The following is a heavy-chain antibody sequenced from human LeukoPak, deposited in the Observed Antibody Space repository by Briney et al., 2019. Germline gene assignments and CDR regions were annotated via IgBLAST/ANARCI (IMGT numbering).Heavy chain of an antibody. V-gene: IGHV1-2*02. J-gene: IGHJ6*03. CDR2: INPKSSGT. CDR1: GYTFTDYS. Sequence: ASVKVSCKASGYTFTDYSLHWVRQAPGQGLEWMGWINPKSSGTNYAQKFQDRVTMTSDTSISTAYMELMRLRSDDTAVYYCARVFDTYYMDVWGKGTTVTISS. CDR3: ARVFDTYYMDV.